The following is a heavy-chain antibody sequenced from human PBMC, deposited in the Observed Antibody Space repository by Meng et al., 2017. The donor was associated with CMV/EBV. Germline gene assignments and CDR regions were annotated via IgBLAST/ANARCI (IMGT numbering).Heavy chain of an antibody. CDR3: ARDGVVFGVVTLFDY. V-gene: IGHV1-2*02. Sequence: ASVKVSCKASGYTFTGYYMHWVRQAPGQGLEWMGWINPNSGGTNYAQKFQGRGTMTRDTSMSTAYMELSRLRSDDTAVYYCARDGVVFGVVTLFDYWGQGTLVTVSS. J-gene: IGHJ4*02. CDR2: INPNSGGT. D-gene: IGHD3-3*01. CDR1: GYTFTGYY.